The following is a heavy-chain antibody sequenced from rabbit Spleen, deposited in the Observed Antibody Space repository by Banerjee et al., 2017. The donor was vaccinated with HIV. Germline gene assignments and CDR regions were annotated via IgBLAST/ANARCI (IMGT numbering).Heavy chain of an antibody. J-gene: IGHJ2*01. CDR2: IDTNDGDT. D-gene: IGHD1-1*01. V-gene: IGHV1S45*01. CDR1: GFSFSSGYW. CDR3: ARNYVNAFDP. Sequence: QEQLEESGGDLVKPEGSLTLTCTASGFSFSSGYWICWVRQAPGKGLEWIGCIDTNDGDTDYANWSKGRFTISKTSSTTVTLQMTSLTAADTATYFCARNYVNAFDPWGPGTLVTVS.